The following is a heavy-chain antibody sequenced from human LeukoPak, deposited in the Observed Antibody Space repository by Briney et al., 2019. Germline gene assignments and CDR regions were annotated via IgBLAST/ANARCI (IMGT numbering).Heavy chain of an antibody. CDR2: ISYDGSNK. V-gene: IGHV3-30-3*01. Sequence: GGSLRLSCAASGFTFSSYAMHWVRQAPGKGLEWVAVISYDGSNKYYADFVKGRFTISRDNSKNTLYLQMNSLRAEDTAVYYCARAASGESALLSRGNYYYYGMDVWGQGTTVTVSS. CDR3: ARAASGESALLSRGNYYYYGMDV. J-gene: IGHJ6*02. CDR1: GFTFSSYA. D-gene: IGHD1-14*01.